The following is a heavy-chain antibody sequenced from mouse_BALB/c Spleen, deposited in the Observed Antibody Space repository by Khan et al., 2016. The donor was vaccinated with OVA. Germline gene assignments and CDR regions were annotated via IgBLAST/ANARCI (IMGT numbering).Heavy chain of an antibody. CDR1: GYTFTSYW. Sequence: DLVKPGASVKLSCKASGYTFTSYWINWIKQRPGQGLEWIGRIVPGSDSTYYNEMFKGKATLTVDTSSSTAYIQLSSLSSEDSAVYYLARTMGGKVPLDKWGQDTTHTVSS. CDR3: ARTMGGKVPLDK. D-gene: IGHD1-1*02. J-gene: IGHJ2*01. V-gene: IGHV1S41*01. CDR2: IVPGSDST.